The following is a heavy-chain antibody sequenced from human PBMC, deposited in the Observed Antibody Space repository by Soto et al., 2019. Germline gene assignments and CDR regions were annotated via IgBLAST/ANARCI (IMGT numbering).Heavy chain of an antibody. CDR3: ARGIAAAGPKLDY. CDR2: ISGSGEST. D-gene: IGHD6-13*01. J-gene: IGHJ4*02. Sequence: PGGSLRLSCEASGFTFNIFAMGWVRQAPGQGLEWVSGISGSGESTYYADSVKGRFTISRDNAKNSLYLQMNSLRADDTAVYYCARGIAAAGPKLDYWGQGTLVTVSS. V-gene: IGHV3-23*01. CDR1: GFTFNIFA.